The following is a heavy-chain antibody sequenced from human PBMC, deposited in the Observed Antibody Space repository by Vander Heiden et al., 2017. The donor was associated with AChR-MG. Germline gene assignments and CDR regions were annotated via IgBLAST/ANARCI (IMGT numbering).Heavy chain of an antibody. CDR1: GFTFSSYS. CDR3: TRENYIAVAGLDY. V-gene: IGHV3-21*01. D-gene: IGHD6-19*01. Sequence: VQLVESGGGLVKPGGSLRLSCAASGFTFSSYSMNWVRQAPGKGLEWVSSISSSSSYIYYADSVKGRFTISRDNAKNSLYLQMNSLRAEDTAVYYCTRENYIAVAGLDYWGQGTLVTVSS. CDR2: ISSSSSYI. J-gene: IGHJ4*02.